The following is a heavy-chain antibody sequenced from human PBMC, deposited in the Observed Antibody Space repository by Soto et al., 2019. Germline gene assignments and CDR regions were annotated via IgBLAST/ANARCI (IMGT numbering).Heavy chain of an antibody. CDR3: ARGLQLPMSSGWYVHYYYMDV. CDR1: GYTFTSYG. J-gene: IGHJ6*03. Sequence: ASVKVSCKASGYTFTSYGISWVRQAPGQGLEWMGWISAYNGNTNYAQKLQGRVTMTTDTSTSTAYMELRSLRSDDTAVYYCARGLQLPMSSGWYVHYYYMDVWGKGTTVTVSS. CDR2: ISAYNGNT. D-gene: IGHD6-19*01. V-gene: IGHV1-18*01.